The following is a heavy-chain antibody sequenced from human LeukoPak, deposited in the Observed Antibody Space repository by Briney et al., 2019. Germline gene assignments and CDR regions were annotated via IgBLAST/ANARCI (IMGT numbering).Heavy chain of an antibody. V-gene: IGHV4-59*01. J-gene: IGHJ4*02. CDR2: MYYSGST. Sequence: SETLSLTCTVSGGSMNDYYWTWIRQPPGRGLEWIGYMYYSGSTKYNPSLKSRLTISLDRSRNQFSLKMTSVNTADTAVYYCARVDGYTRIWGQGTLVTVSS. CDR1: GGSMNDYY. D-gene: IGHD2-2*02. CDR3: ARVDGYTRI.